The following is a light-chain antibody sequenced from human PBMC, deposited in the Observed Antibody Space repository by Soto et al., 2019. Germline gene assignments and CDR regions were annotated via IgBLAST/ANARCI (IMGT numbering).Light chain of an antibody. CDR3: SSYTSSSTLDYV. Sequence: QSALTQPASVSGSPGQSITISCTGTSSDVGGYNYVSWYQQHPGKAPKLMIYDVSNRPSGVSNRFSGSKSGNMASLTISGLQAEDEADYYCSSYTSSSTLDYVFGTGTKVTV. J-gene: IGLJ1*01. CDR2: DVS. V-gene: IGLV2-14*01. CDR1: SSDVGGYNY.